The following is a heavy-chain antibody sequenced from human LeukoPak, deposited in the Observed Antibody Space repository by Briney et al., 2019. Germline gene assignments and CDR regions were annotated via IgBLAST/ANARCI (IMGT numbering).Heavy chain of an antibody. V-gene: IGHV1-18*01. CDR2: ISGYNGNT. J-gene: IGHJ4*02. D-gene: IGHD1-26*01. CDR1: SYTFTSYG. CDR3: ARAGEMEEESDY. Sequence: ASVKVSCKTSSYTFTSYGISWVRQAPGQGLEWMGWISGYNGNTNYAQKLQGRVTMTTDTSTSTAYMELRSLRSDDTAVYYCARAGEMEEESDYWGQGTLVTVSS.